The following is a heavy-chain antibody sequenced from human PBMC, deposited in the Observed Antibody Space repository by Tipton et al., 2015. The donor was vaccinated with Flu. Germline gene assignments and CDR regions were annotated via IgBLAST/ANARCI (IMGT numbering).Heavy chain of an antibody. V-gene: IGHV4-4*07. D-gene: IGHD5-12*01. CDR2: ISTSGST. CDR1: GGSISSSY. J-gene: IGHJ3*02. CDR3: ARDLRGYSGYTGGDAFDM. Sequence: TLSLTCTVSGGSISSSYWSWIRQPAGKGLEWIGCISTSGSTNYNASLESRVTMSRDTSKNHFSLRLSSATAADTALYYCARDLRGYSGYTGGDAFDMWGQGIMVTVSS.